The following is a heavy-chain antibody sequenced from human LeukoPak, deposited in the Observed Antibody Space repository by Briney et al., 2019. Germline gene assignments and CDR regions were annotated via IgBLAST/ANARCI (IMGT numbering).Heavy chain of an antibody. V-gene: IGHV3-30*02. CDR2: IRYDGSNK. CDR3: ARDFLVTAGAFDI. D-gene: IGHD1-26*01. Sequence: GGSLRLSCAASGFTFSSYAMHWVRQAPGKGLEWVTFIRYDGSNKYYADSVKGRFTISRDNSKNTLYLQMNSLRAEDTAVYYCARDFLVTAGAFDIWGQGTMVTVPS. CDR1: GFTFSSYA. J-gene: IGHJ3*02.